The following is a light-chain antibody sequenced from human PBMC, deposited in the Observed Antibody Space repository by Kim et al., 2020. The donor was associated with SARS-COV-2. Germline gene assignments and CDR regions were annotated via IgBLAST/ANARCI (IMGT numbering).Light chain of an antibody. J-gene: IGKJ5*01. CDR1: QSVGAF. Sequence: PRERGAPPSSASQSVGAFFAWSQSKHGQAHRPMLLVDSTSATGTPPRFSGGGSGTDFTLTLSSRGTEDSAVYYCQQRRRWTPRLTFGQGTRLEIK. CDR3: QQRRRWTPRLT. V-gene: IGKV3-11*01. CDR2: VDS.